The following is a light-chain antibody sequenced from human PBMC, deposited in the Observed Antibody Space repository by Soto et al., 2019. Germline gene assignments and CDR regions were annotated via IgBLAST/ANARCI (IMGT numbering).Light chain of an antibody. CDR3: QQRET. V-gene: IGKV1-39*01. CDR2: ATS. J-gene: IGKJ3*01. Sequence: DIQMTQSPSSLSASVGDRVTITCRASQAIHSYLNWYQQKPGKAPNLLIFATSTLQSGVPSRFSGSGSGTDFTLTFSSLQPEDFATYYCQQRETFGPGTKVDIK. CDR1: QAIHSY.